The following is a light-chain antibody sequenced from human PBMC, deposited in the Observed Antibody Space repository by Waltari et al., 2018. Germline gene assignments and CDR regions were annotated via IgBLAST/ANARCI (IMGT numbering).Light chain of an antibody. CDR3: QQHNDWPLT. Sequence: EVVMTQSPATLSVSPGERATLSCRASQSVRSNLVLYQHKPGQSPRLLIYGASTRATGIPARFSGSVSGTEFTLSINTLQSEDFAVYYCQQHNDWPLTFGQGTKVEIK. V-gene: IGKV3-15*01. J-gene: IGKJ1*01. CDR1: QSVRSN. CDR2: GAS.